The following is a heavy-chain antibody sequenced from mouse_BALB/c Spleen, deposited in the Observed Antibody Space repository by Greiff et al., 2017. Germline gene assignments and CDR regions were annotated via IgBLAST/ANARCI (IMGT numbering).Heavy chain of an antibody. J-gene: IGHJ3*01. CDR3: ARTRYDYDRAWFAY. D-gene: IGHD2-4*01. V-gene: IGHV1-14*01. Sequence: LVESGPELVKPGASVKMSCKASGYTFTSYVMHWVKQKPGQGLEWIGYINPYNDGTKYNEKFKGKATLTSDKSSSTAYMELSSLTSEDSAVYFCARTRYDYDRAWFAYWGQGTLVTVSA. CDR1: GYTFTSYV. CDR2: INPYNDGT.